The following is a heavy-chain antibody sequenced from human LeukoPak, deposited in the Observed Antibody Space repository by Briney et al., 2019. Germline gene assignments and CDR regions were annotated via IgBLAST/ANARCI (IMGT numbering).Heavy chain of an antibody. CDR3: ARAWGVAGPLTH. V-gene: IGHV1-69*13. CDR1: GGTFSSYA. Sequence: GASVKVSCKASGGTFSSYAISWVRQAPGQGLEWMGGIIPIFGTANHAQKFQGRVTITADESTSTAYMELSSLRSEDTAVYYCARAWGVAGPLTHWGQGTLVTVSS. J-gene: IGHJ4*02. D-gene: IGHD6-19*01. CDR2: IIPIFGTA.